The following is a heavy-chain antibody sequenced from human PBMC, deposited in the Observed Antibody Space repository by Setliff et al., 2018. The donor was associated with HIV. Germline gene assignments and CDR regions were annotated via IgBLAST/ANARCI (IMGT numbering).Heavy chain of an antibody. D-gene: IGHD5-18*01. Sequence: GGSLRLSCAASGFNFRSYGMTWVRQAPGKGLDWVAHIGSSNHGIHYTASVQGRFTVSRDNANNLLFLQMNNLRVEDTAVYYCARDDSNGNTDAFDIWGQGTTVTVSS. J-gene: IGHJ3*02. CDR1: GFNFRSYG. CDR3: ARDDSNGNTDAFDI. CDR2: IGSSNHGI. V-gene: IGHV3-48*04.